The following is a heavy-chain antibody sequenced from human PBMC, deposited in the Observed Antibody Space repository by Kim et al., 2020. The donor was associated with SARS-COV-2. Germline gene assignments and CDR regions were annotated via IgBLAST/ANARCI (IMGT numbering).Heavy chain of an antibody. Sequence: DSVKGRFTISRDNSKNTLYLQMNSLRAEDTAVYYCASPPNYYDSSGLMVPWGQGTLVTVSS. CDR3: ASPPNYYDSSGLMVP. J-gene: IGHJ5*02. V-gene: IGHV3-30*01. D-gene: IGHD3-22*01.